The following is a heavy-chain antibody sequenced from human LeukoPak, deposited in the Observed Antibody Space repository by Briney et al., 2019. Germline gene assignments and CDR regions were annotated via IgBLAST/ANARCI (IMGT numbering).Heavy chain of an antibody. V-gene: IGHV3-53*01. CDR2: IYSGGST. J-gene: IGHJ4*02. D-gene: IGHD6-19*01. Sequence: GGSLRLSCAASGFTVSSNYMSWVRQAPGKGLEWVSVIYSGGSTYYADSVKGRFTISRDNSKNTLYLQMNSLRAEDTAVYYCAKLKGWYGGGYCDYWGQGTLVTVSS. CDR1: GFTVSSNY. CDR3: AKLKGWYGGGYCDY.